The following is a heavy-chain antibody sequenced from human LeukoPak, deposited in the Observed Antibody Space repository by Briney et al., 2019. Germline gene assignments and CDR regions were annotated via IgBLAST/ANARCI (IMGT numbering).Heavy chain of an antibody. CDR3: ARHGRAEMATITPLDY. CDR1: GFTFSDYY. CDR2: INHSGST. D-gene: IGHD5-24*01. Sequence: GSLRLSCAASGFTFSDYYMSWIRQPPGKGLEWIGEINHSGSTNYNPSLKSRVTISVDTSKNQFSLKLSSVTAADTAVYYCARHGRAEMATITPLDYWGQGTLVTVSS. J-gene: IGHJ4*02. V-gene: IGHV4-34*01.